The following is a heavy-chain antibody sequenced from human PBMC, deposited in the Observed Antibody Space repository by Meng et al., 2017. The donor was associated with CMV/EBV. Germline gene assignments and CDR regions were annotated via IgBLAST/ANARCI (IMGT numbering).Heavy chain of an antibody. CDR1: GFTFSSYA. Sequence: GESLKISCAASGFTFSSYAMSWVRQAPGKGLEWVSAISGSGGSTYYADSVKGRFTISRDNSKNTLYLQMNSLRAEDTAVYYCAKYALVVVPAAIPGYFDYWGQGTLVTVSS. V-gene: IGHV3-23*01. CDR3: AKYALVVVPAAIPGYFDY. J-gene: IGHJ4*02. CDR2: ISGSGGST. D-gene: IGHD2-2*01.